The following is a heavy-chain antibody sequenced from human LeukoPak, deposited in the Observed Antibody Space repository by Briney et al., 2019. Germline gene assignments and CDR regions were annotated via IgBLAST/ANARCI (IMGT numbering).Heavy chain of an antibody. CDR3: ARGGSPGWLRVGY. D-gene: IGHD5-12*01. CDR1: GFTFSSYW. Sequence: GGSLRLSCAASGFTFSSYWMSWVRQAPGKGLDWVANIKQDGSEKYYVDSVKGRFTISRDNAKNSLYLQMNSLRAEDTAVYYCARGGSPGWLRVGYWGQGTLVTVSS. CDR2: IKQDGSEK. V-gene: IGHV3-7*01. J-gene: IGHJ4*02.